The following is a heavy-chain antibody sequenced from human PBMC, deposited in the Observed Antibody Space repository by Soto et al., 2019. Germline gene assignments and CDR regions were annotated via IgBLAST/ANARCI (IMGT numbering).Heavy chain of an antibody. CDR3: AKDPGERAGSPNY. CDR2: ISYDGSNK. J-gene: IGHJ4*02. CDR1: GFTFSSYG. Sequence: SLRLSCAASGFTFSSYGMHWVRQAPGKGLEWVAVISYDGSNKYYADSVKGRFTISRDNSKNTLYLQMNSLRAEDTAVYYCAKDPGERAGSPNYWGQGTLVTVSS. D-gene: IGHD3-10*01. V-gene: IGHV3-30*18.